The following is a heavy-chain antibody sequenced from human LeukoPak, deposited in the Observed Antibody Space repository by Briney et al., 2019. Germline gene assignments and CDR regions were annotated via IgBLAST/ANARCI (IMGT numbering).Heavy chain of an antibody. Sequence: PSETLSLTCAVSGGSISSGYSWTWIRQPPGQGLAWIGYFYHRGNTYYNPSLKSRVTISIDTSKNQFSLKLSSVTAADKAVYYCARGHSSSWWNYMDVWGKGTTVTVSS. D-gene: IGHD6-13*01. V-gene: IGHV4-30-2*01. CDR1: GGSISSGYS. CDR3: ARGHSSSWWNYMDV. J-gene: IGHJ6*03. CDR2: FYHRGNT.